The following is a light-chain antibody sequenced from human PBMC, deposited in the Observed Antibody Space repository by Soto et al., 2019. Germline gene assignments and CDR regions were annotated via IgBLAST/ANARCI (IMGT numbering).Light chain of an antibody. CDR1: QTISSTF. V-gene: IGKV3-20*01. J-gene: IGKJ1*01. Sequence: EIVLTQSPGTLSLSPGDTATLSWRASQTISSTFLAWYQQKPGQAPRLLIYTVSTRATGIPDRFSGSGSGTDFTLTISRLEPEDFAVYYCQPYGSTLSWTFGQGTKVDIK. CDR3: QPYGSTLSWT. CDR2: TVS.